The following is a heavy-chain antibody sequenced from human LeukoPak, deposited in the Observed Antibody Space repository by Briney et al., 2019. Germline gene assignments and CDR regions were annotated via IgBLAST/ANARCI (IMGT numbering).Heavy chain of an antibody. Sequence: ASVTVSCTASGGTFSSYAISWVRHAPGQGLEWMGGIIPIFGTANYAQKFQGRVTITADESTSTAYMELSSLRSEDTAVYYCASPPSYSSSSGYFDYWGQGTLVTVSS. V-gene: IGHV1-69*13. CDR2: IIPIFGTA. D-gene: IGHD6-6*01. CDR1: GGTFSSYA. J-gene: IGHJ4*02. CDR3: ASPPSYSSSSGYFDY.